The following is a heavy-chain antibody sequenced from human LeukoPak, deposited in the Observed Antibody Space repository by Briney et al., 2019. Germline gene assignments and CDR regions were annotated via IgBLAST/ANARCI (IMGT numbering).Heavy chain of an antibody. J-gene: IGHJ4*02. Sequence: SETLSLTCTVSGGSISSYYWSWIRQPPGKGLEWIGYIYYSGSTNYNPSLKSRVTISVDTSKNQFSLKLSSVTAADTAVYYCARSRWLGDYYFDYWGQGTLVTVSS. CDR2: IYYSGST. CDR1: GGSISSYY. V-gene: IGHV4-59*08. D-gene: IGHD3-10*01. CDR3: ARSRWLGDYYFDY.